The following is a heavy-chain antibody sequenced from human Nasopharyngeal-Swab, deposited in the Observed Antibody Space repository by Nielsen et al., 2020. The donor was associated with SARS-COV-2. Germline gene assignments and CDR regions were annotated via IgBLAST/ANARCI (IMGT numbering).Heavy chain of an antibody. CDR3: ARDTIFGLALYYYYGLGV. CDR1: GGTFKNYA. Sequence: SVKVSCKVSGGTFKNYAISWVRQAPGQGLEWMGGINPNFGTTNYAHKFQDRAKITADQSTRTAYMELSSLRSDDTAVYYCARDTIFGLALYYYYGLGVWGQGTTVTVPS. CDR2: INPNFGTT. J-gene: IGHJ6*02. D-gene: IGHD3-3*01. V-gene: IGHV1-69*13.